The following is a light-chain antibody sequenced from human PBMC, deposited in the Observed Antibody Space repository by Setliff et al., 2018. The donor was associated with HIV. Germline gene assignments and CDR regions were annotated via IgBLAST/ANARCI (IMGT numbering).Light chain of an antibody. CDR2: TDN. Sequence: QSALTQPPSASGTPGQRVTISCSGSSSNIGRNSVSWYQHLPGTAPKLLINTDNQRPSGVPDRISGSKSGTSASLAITGLQAEDEADYYCQSYDSSLSGFVFGTGTKVTVL. J-gene: IGLJ1*01. CDR1: SSNIGRNS. CDR3: QSYDSSLSGFV. V-gene: IGLV1-44*01.